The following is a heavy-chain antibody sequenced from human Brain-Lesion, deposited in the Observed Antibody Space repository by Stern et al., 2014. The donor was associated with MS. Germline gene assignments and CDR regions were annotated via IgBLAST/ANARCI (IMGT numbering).Heavy chain of an antibody. V-gene: IGHV4-59*01. CDR1: GASINSYY. CDR3: ARDCSWLGADYFHY. Sequence: QLQLQESGPGLVKPSETLSLTCTVSGASINSYYWSWIRQPPGKGLEWLGTIYYSGSTNYNPSLNSRVTISLDTSKNQFSLKLKSVTAADTAVYFCARDCSWLGADYFHYWGQGTRVTVSS. J-gene: IGHJ4*02. CDR2: IYYSGST. D-gene: IGHD3-9*01.